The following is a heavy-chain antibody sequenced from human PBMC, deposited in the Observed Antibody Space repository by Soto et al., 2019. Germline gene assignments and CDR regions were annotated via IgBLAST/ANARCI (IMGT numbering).Heavy chain of an antibody. CDR2: IYYSGST. Sequence: PSETLSLTCTVSGGSISSYYWSWIRQPPGKGLEWIGYIYYSGSTNYNPSLKSRVTISVDTSKNQFSLKLSSVTAADTAVYYCASCIVVVTAIPEYFDYWGQGTLVTVSS. D-gene: IGHD2-21*02. J-gene: IGHJ4*02. V-gene: IGHV4-59*01. CDR1: GGSISSYY. CDR3: ASCIVVVTAIPEYFDY.